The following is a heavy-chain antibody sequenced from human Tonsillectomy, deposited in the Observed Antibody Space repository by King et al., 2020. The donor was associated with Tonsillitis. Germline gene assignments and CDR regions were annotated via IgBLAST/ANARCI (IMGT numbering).Heavy chain of an antibody. J-gene: IGHJ4*02. V-gene: IGHV1-2*02. CDR3: ARGAFHYYDSSGYWGLLDY. CDR1: GYTFTGYY. D-gene: IGHD3-22*01. CDR2: INPNSGGT. Sequence: VQLVESGAEVKKPGASVKVSCKASGYTFTGYYMHWVRPAPGQGLEWMGWINPNSGGTNYAQKFQGRVTMTRDTSISTAYMGLSGLRSDDTAVYYCARGAFHYYDSSGYWGLLDYWGQGTLVTVSS.